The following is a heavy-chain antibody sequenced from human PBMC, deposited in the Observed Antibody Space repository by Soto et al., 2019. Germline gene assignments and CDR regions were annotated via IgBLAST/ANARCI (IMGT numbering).Heavy chain of an antibody. CDR3: ARDGLVVGDAFDI. V-gene: IGHV3-21*01. CDR2: ISSSSSYI. CDR1: GFTFSSYS. J-gene: IGHJ3*02. D-gene: IGHD3-22*01. Sequence: GSLRLSCAASGFTFSSYSMNWVRQAPGKGLEWVSSISSSSSYIYYADSVKGRFTISRDNAKNSLYLQMNSLRAEDTAVYYCARDGLVVGDAFDIWGQGTMVTVS.